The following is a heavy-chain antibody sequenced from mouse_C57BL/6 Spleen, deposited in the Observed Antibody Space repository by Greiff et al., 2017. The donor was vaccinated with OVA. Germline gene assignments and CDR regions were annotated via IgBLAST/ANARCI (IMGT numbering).Heavy chain of an antibody. D-gene: IGHD3-3*01. CDR3: ARGGDMNAMDY. V-gene: IGHV1-85*01. J-gene: IGHJ4*01. CDR1: GYTFTSYD. Sequence: VQLQQSGPELVKPGASVKLSCKASGYTFTSYDINWVKQRPGKGLEWIGWIYPSDGSTKYNEKFKGKATMTVDTSSSTVYMELHSLTSEDSAVYFCARGGDMNAMDYWGQGTSVTVSS. CDR2: IYPSDGST.